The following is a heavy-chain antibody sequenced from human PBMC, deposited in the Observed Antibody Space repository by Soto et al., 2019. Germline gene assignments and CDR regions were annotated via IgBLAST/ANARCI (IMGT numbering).Heavy chain of an antibody. CDR1: GGTFSSYA. D-gene: IGHD2-15*01. CDR3: AREVAALSAWFDP. V-gene: IGHV1-69*13. CDR2: IIPIFGTA. Sequence: SVKVSCKASGGTFSSYAISWVRQAPGQGLEWMGGIIPIFGTANYAQKFQGRVTITADESTSTAYMELSSLRSEDTAVYYCAREVAALSAWFDPWGQGTLVTVSS. J-gene: IGHJ5*02.